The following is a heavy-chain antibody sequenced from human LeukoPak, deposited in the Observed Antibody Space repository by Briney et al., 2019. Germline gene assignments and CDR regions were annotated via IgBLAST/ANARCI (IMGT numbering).Heavy chain of an antibody. D-gene: IGHD1-26*01. V-gene: IGHV3-7*01. Sequence: GGSLRLSCAASGFTFSSYWMNWARQAPGKGLEWVASINHNGNVNYYVDSVKGRFTISRDNAKKSLYLQMNSLRAEDTAVYYCARDLGYGGPYYFDYWGQGTLVTVSS. J-gene: IGHJ4*02. CDR3: ARDLGYGGPYYFDY. CDR2: INHNGNVN. CDR1: GFTFSSYW.